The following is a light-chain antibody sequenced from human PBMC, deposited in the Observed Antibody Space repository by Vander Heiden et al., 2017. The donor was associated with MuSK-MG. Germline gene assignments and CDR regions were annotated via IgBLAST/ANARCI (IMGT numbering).Light chain of an antibody. CDR3: GSYTTSSTFV. J-gene: IGLJ3*02. Sequence: SALTQPASVSGSPGPSITISCTGSSSDVGGYNYVSWYQQYPGKVPKLMIYDVSNRPSGVSNRFSGSKSGNTASLTISGLQAEDEADYYCGSYTTSSTFVFGGGTKLSVL. CDR1: SSDVGGYNY. V-gene: IGLV2-14*03. CDR2: DVS.